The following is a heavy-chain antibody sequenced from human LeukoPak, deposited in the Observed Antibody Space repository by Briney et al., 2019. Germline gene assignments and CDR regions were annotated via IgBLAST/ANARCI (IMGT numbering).Heavy chain of an antibody. V-gene: IGHV3-7*01. CDR3: ARGGPEYSSSWYPDY. CDR1: GFTFSSYW. CDR2: IKQDGSEK. Sequence: GGSLRLSCAAAGFTFSSYWMSWVRQAPGKGLEWVANIKQDGSEKYYVDSVKGRFTISRDNAKNSLYLQMNSLRAEDTAVYYCARGGPEYSSSWYPDYWGQGTLVTVSS. D-gene: IGHD6-13*01. J-gene: IGHJ4*02.